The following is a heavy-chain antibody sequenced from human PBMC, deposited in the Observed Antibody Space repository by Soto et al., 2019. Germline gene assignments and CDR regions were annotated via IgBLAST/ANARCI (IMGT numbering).Heavy chain of an antibody. V-gene: IGHV3-21*01. CDR3: ARELETNCQGSSCNWFDP. Sequence: EVQLVESGGGLVKPGGSLRLSCAASGFTFSSYSMNWVRQAPGKGLEWVSSISSSSSYIYYADSVKGRFTISRDNAKHSRYLQINILRAEDTAVYYCARELETNCQGSSCNWFDPWGQGTLVTVSS. J-gene: IGHJ5*02. D-gene: IGHD1-1*01. CDR1: GFTFSSYS. CDR2: ISSSSSYI.